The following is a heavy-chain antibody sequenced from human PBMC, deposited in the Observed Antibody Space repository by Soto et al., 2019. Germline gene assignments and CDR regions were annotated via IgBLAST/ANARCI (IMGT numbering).Heavy chain of an antibody. Sequence: DSLTISWKASGYNFLSNWIGLVRQLPGKGLEWMGIIYPSDSDTRYSPSFQGQVTISVDKSLSTAYLQWRSLEASDTAVYYCARPRYPAGSSWYTVDYWGQGTLVTVSS. CDR3: ARPRYPAGSSWYTVDY. D-gene: IGHD6-13*01. J-gene: IGHJ4*02. CDR1: GYNFLSNW. V-gene: IGHV5-51*01. CDR2: IYPSDSDT.